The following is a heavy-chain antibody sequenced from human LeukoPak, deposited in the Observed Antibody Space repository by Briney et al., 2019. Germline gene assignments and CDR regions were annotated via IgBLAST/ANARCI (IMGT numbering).Heavy chain of an antibody. D-gene: IGHD1-26*01. CDR2: IYYSGST. CDR1: GGSMSSYY. V-gene: IGHV4-59*01. Sequence: PSETLSLTCTVSGGSMSSYYWSWIRQPPGKGLEWIAYIYYSGSTNYNPSLKSRVTISVDTSNNQFSLKLSSETAADTAVYYCARRVGDKDYFDYWGQGTLVTVSS. J-gene: IGHJ4*02. CDR3: ARRVGDKDYFDY.